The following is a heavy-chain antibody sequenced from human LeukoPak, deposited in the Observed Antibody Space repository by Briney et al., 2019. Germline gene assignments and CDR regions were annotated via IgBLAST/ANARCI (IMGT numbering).Heavy chain of an antibody. CDR3: ARSMSWDIVVVPAASFDP. J-gene: IGHJ5*02. CDR1: GYTFTGYY. D-gene: IGHD2-2*01. Sequence: GASVKVSCKASGYTFTGYYMHWVRQAPGQGLEWMGWINPNSGGTNYAQKFQGRVSMPRDTSISTAYMELSRLRSDDTAVYYCARSMSWDIVVVPAASFDPWGQGTLVTVSS. V-gene: IGHV1-2*02. CDR2: INPNSGGT.